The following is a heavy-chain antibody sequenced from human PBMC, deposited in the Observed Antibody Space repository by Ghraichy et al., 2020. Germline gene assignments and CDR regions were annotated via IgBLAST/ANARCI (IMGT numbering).Heavy chain of an antibody. CDR2: ISGGGGST. J-gene: IGHJ4*02. CDR3: AKSQGYCSSNTCSYFFDN. Sequence: LSLTCAASGFTFNNYAVSWVRQAPGKGLEWVSGISGGGGSTYYADSVKGRFTISRDNSKNTLYLQMNSLRTEDTAIYYCAKSQGYCSSNTCSYFFDNWGQGTLVTVSS. V-gene: IGHV3-23*01. D-gene: IGHD2-2*01. CDR1: GFTFNNYA.